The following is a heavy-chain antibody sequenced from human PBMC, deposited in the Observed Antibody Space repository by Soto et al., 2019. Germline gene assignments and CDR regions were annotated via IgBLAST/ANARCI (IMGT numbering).Heavy chain of an antibody. Sequence: SETLSLTSTVSSGSISSGDYYWSWIRQHPGKGLEWIGTIYFSGTTYYNPSLKSRVTISVDTSKSQFSLKLSSVTAADTAVYYCARRDRSGFSYWLDTWGQGTLVTVSS. J-gene: IGHJ5*02. CDR3: ARRDRSGFSYWLDT. D-gene: IGHD3-22*01. CDR1: SGSISSGDYY. CDR2: IYFSGTT. V-gene: IGHV4-31*03.